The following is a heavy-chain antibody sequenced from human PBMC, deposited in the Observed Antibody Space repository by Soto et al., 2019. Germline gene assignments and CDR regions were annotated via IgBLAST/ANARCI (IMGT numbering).Heavy chain of an antibody. CDR2: INHSGLT. CDR1: GGSFTSHY. D-gene: IGHD3-10*01. J-gene: IGHJ6*02. CDR3: AREGFEQLRGLLDV. Sequence: QVQLQESGPGLVKPSETLSLTCSVSGGSFTSHYCSWFRQPPGKGLEWIGYINHSGLTSYNPSLKSRVTMSVDTSKNHFSLKVSSVTAADTAVYYCAREGFEQLRGLLDVWGPGTTVTVSS. V-gene: IGHV4-59*11.